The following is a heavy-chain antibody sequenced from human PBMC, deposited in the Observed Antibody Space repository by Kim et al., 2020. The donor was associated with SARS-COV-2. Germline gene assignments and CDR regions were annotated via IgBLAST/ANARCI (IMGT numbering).Heavy chain of an antibody. J-gene: IGHJ5*02. CDR2: IDPSDSYT. CDR1: GYSFTSYW. V-gene: IGHV5-10-1*01. CDR3: ARLGYYYDSSGYAFDP. Sequence: GESLKISCKGSGYSFTSYWISWVRQMPGKGLEWMGRIDPSDSYTNYSPSFQGHVTISADKSISTAYLQWSSLKASDTAMYYCARLGYYYDSSGYAFDPWGQGTLVTVSS. D-gene: IGHD3-22*01.